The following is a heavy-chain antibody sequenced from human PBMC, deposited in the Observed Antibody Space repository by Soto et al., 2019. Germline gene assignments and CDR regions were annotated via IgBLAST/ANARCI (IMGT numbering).Heavy chain of an antibody. J-gene: IGHJ5*02. CDR1: GFTFSSYS. D-gene: IGHD6-13*01. Sequence: GGSLRLSCAASGFTFSSYSMNWVRQAPGKGLEWVSSISSSSSYIYYADSVKGRFTISRDNAKNSLYLQMNSLRAEDTAVYYCARDLRKQQLVEYWFDPWGQGTLVTVSS. CDR3: ARDLRKQQLVEYWFDP. V-gene: IGHV3-21*01. CDR2: ISSSSSYI.